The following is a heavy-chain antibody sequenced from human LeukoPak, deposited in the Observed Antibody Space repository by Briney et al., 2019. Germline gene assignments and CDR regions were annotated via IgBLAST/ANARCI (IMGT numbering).Heavy chain of an antibody. Sequence: PGGSLRLSCAASGFTFSSYGMHWVRQAPGKGLEWVAFIRYDGSNKYYADSVKGRFTISRDNAKNSLYLQMNSLGAEDTALYYCATPYYYDSSGYYVYWGQGTLVTVSS. D-gene: IGHD3-22*01. J-gene: IGHJ4*02. CDR1: GFTFSSYG. V-gene: IGHV3-30*02. CDR3: ATPYYYDSSGYYVY. CDR2: IRYDGSNK.